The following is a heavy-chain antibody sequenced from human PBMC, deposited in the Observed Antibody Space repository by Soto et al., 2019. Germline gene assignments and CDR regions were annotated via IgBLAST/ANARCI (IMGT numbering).Heavy chain of an antibody. Sequence: GGSLRLSCASSGFPFSSYAMHWVRQATGKGLEYVSAISSNGGSTYYANSVKGRFTISRDNSKNTLYLQMGSLRAEDMAVYYCARDSCYPGCGFFDYWGQGTLVTVSS. V-gene: IGHV3-64*01. CDR2: ISSNGGST. CDR3: ARDSCYPGCGFFDY. CDR1: GFPFSSYA. D-gene: IGHD2-15*01. J-gene: IGHJ4*02.